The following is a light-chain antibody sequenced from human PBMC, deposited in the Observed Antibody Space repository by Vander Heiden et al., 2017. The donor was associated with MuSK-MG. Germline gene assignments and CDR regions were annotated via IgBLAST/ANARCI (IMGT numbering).Light chain of an antibody. V-gene: IGLV1-44*01. Sequence: QSVLTPPPSASGTPGQRVTISCSGSSSNIGSNTVNWYQHLPGTAPNLLIFSNNRRPSGVPDRFSGSKSGTSAALATNGLQSEEEADYYCAASHDSLNGCVFGGGTKLTVL. CDR3: AASHDSLNGCV. CDR1: SSNIGSNT. CDR2: SNN. J-gene: IGLJ3*02.